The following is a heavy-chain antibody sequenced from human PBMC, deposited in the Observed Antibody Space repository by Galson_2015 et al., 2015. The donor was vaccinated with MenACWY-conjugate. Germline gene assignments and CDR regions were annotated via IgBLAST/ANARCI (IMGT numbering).Heavy chain of an antibody. D-gene: IGHD6-19*01. V-gene: IGHV3-30*03. CDR2: ISYDGNNK. CDR1: GFTFSHYG. J-gene: IGHJ4*01. Sequence: SLRLSCAASGFTFSHYGMHWVRQAPGKGLEWVTAISYDGNNKYYADSVKGRFTISRDNSKNTVSLQMNGLTTEDTAVYFCAGVLSSGWNRQFGFWGQGTPVAVSS. CDR3: AGVLSSGWNRQFGF.